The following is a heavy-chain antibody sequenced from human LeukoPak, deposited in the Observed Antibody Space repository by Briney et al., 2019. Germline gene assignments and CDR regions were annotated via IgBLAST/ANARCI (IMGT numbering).Heavy chain of an antibody. D-gene: IGHD1-14*01. CDR2: IRYDGNNK. Sequence: GGSLRLSCAASGFTFSSYGMHWVRQAPGKGLEWVAFIRYDGNNKLYADSMKGRFTISRDNSKNTLYLHINSLRAEDTAVYYCVKDNPLDYWGQGTLVIVSS. V-gene: IGHV3-30*02. CDR1: GFTFSSYG. J-gene: IGHJ4*02. CDR3: VKDNPLDY.